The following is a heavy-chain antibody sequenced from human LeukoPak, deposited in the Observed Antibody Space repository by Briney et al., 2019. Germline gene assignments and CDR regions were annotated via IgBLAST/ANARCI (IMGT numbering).Heavy chain of an antibody. Sequence: GGSLRLSCAASGFTFSSYGMHRVRQAPGKGLSWVAFIRYDGSDKYYADSVRGRFTISRDNSKKTLYLQMNSLRAEDTAVYYCSKDTRVNRYGHRWIDYWGQGTMVTVSS. V-gene: IGHV3-30*02. CDR2: IRYDGSDK. D-gene: IGHD5-18*01. CDR1: GFTFSSYG. CDR3: SKDTRVNRYGHRWIDY. J-gene: IGHJ3*01.